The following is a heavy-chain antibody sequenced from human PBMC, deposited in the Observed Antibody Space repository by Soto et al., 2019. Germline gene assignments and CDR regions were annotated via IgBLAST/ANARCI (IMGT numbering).Heavy chain of an antibody. J-gene: IGHJ6*02. CDR2: ISDSGNTI. CDR1: GFTFSSYE. CDR3: ARDLLHYDFWSGYSAYFYYGMDF. D-gene: IGHD3-3*01. Sequence: GGSLRLSCAASGFTFSSYEMNWVRQAPGKGLEWVSYISDSGNTIYYADSVKGRFTVSRDNAQNSVYLHMNNLRAEDTAVYYCARDLLHYDFWSGYSAYFYYGMDFCGPGTTVTVSS. V-gene: IGHV3-48*03.